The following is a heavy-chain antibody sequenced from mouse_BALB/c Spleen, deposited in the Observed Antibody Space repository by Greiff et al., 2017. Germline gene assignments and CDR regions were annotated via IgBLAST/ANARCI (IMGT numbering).Heavy chain of an antibody. CDR1: GFTFSSYG. Sequence: EVQVVESGGDLVKPGGSLKLSCAASGFTFSSYGMSWVRQTPDKRLEWVATISSGGSYTYYPDSVKGRFTISRDNAKNTLYLQTSSLKSEDTAMYYCARDGIYYDYVWFAYWGQGTLVTVSA. CDR2: ISSGGSYT. D-gene: IGHD2-4*01. J-gene: IGHJ3*01. V-gene: IGHV5-6*01. CDR3: ARDGIYYDYVWFAY.